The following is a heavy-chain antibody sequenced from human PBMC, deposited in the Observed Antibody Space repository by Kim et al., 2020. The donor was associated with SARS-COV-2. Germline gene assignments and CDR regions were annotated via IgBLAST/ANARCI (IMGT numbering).Heavy chain of an antibody. Sequence: SETLSLTCTVSGAAFDDYSWSWIRQPPGKWLEWIGYIHYNGKNNYNPSLQSRSTLSLDASRNQFSLTLNFVTAADSAAYYCARKSADSIGFIDSLGQRT. CDR3: ARKSADSIGFIDS. J-gene: IGHJ4*02. CDR1: GAAFDDYS. CDR2: IHYNGKN. D-gene: IGHD3-22*01. V-gene: IGHV4-59*12.